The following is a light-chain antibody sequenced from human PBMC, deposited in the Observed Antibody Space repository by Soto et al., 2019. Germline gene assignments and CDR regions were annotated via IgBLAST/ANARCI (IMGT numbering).Light chain of an antibody. Sequence: QSALTQPASVSGSPGQSITISCTGTSSDVGGYNYVSWYQQHPGKAPTLMIYDVSNRPSGVSTRFSGSKSGNTASLTISGLQAEDEADYYCSSYTSSSHVVFGGGTQLTVL. J-gene: IGLJ2*01. CDR1: SSDVGGYNY. CDR2: DVS. V-gene: IGLV2-14*03. CDR3: SSYTSSSHVV.